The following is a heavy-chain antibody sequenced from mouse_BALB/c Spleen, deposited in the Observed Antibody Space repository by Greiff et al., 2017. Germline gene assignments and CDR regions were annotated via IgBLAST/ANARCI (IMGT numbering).Heavy chain of an antibody. Sequence: EVKLQESGGGLVQPGGSMKLSCVASGFTFSNYWMNWVRQSPEKGLEWVAEIRLKSNNYATHYAESVKGRFTISRDDSKSSVYLQMNNLRAEDTGIYYCTRHWIYAMDYWGQGTSVTVSS. CDR3: TRHWIYAMDY. V-gene: IGHV6-6*02. J-gene: IGHJ4*01. D-gene: IGHD4-1*01. CDR1: GFTFSNYW. CDR2: IRLKSNNYAT.